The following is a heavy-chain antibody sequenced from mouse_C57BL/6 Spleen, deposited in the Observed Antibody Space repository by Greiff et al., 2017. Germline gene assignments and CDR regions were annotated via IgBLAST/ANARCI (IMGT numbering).Heavy chain of an antibody. Sequence: QVQLQQPGAELVMPGASVKLSCKASGYTFTSYWMHWVKQRPGQGLEWIGEIDPSDSYTNYNQKFKGKSTLTVDNSSSTAYMQLSSLASEASAVYYCARRTCGSSYFDYWGQGTPLTVSS. V-gene: IGHV1-69*01. CDR1: GYTFTSYW. J-gene: IGHJ2*01. CDR2: IDPSDSYT. D-gene: IGHD1-1*01. CDR3: ARRTCGSSYFDY.